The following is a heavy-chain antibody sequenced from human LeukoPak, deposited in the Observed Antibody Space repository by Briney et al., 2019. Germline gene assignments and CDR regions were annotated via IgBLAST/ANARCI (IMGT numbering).Heavy chain of an antibody. CDR3: ARSYGDYTFDY. J-gene: IGHJ4*02. CDR1: GYTFTSYY. CDR2: INPSGGST. Sequence: ASVKVSCKASGYTFTSYYMHWVRQAPGQGLEWMGIINPSGGSTSYAQKFQGRVTMTRDTSTSTVYMELSSLRSDDTAVYYCARSYGDYTFDYWGQGTLVTVSS. V-gene: IGHV1-46*01. D-gene: IGHD4-17*01.